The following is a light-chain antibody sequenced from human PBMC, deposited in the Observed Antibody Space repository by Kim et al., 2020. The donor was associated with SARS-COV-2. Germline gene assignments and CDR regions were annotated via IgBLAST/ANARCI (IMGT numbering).Light chain of an antibody. CDR3: QQYYNWPPVT. CDR2: GIS. CDR1: QAVSST. V-gene: IGKV3-15*01. Sequence: SPGERATPSCRAGQAVSSTLAWYQHNTGQAPRLLIHGISTRATGVPARFSGSGFGTEFTPTISSLQFEDFAVYYCQQYYNWPPVTFGGGTKVEIK. J-gene: IGKJ4*01.